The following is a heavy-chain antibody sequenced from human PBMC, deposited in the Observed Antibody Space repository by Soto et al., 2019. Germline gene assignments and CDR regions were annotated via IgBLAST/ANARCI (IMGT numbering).Heavy chain of an antibody. Sequence: GESLKISCKGSGYSFTSYWIGWVRQMPGKGLEWMGIIYPGDSDTRYSPSFQGQVTISADKSISTAYLQWSSLKASDTAMYYSARPKWELLDAFDIWGQGTMVTVSS. CDR3: ARPKWELLDAFDI. V-gene: IGHV5-51*01. J-gene: IGHJ3*02. CDR1: GYSFTSYW. D-gene: IGHD1-26*01. CDR2: IYPGDSDT.